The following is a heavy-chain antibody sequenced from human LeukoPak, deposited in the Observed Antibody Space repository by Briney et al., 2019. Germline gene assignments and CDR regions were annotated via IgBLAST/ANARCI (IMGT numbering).Heavy chain of an antibody. V-gene: IGHV3-23*01. Sequence: GGSLRLSCAASGFTFSSYAMSWVRQAPGKGLEWVSAIGSGGTTYYADSVKGRFTISRDNSKNTLFLQMNSLRAEDTALYYCAKVGDDTFDIWGQGTMVTVSS. CDR3: AKVGDDTFDI. CDR1: GFTFSSYA. CDR2: IGSGGTT. D-gene: IGHD4-17*01. J-gene: IGHJ3*02.